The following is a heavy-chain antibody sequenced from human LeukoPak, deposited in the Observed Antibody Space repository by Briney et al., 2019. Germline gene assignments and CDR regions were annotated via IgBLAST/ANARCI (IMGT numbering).Heavy chain of an antibody. D-gene: IGHD1-26*01. CDR2: IYHSGST. CDR3: ARDRSGSYYGFDY. V-gene: IGHV4-38-2*02. J-gene: IGHJ4*02. CDR1: GYSISSGYY. Sequence: SETPSLTCTVSGYSISSGYYWGWIRQPPGKGLEWIGSIYHSGSTYYNPSLKSRVTISVDTSKNQFSLKLSSVTAADTAVYYCARDRSGSYYGFDYWGQGTLVTVSS.